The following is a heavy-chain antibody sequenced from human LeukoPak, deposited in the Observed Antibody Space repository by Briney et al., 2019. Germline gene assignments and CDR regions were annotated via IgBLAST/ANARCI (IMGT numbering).Heavy chain of an antibody. CDR1: GGSVSSGSYY. J-gene: IGHJ4*02. D-gene: IGHD3-22*01. V-gene: IGHV4-61*01. CDR3: ARDGSDYYDSSGYLRLFDY. CDR2: IYYSGST. Sequence: SETLSLTCTVSGGSVSSGSYYWSWIRQPPGKGLEWIGYIYYSGSTNYNPSLKSRVTVSVDTSKNQFSLKLSSVTAADTAVYYCARDGSDYYDSSGYLRLFDYWGQGTLVTVSS.